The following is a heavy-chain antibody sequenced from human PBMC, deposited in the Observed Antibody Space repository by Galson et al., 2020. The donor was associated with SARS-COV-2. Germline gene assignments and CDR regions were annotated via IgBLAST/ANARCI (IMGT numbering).Heavy chain of an antibody. CDR2: IYYSGST. Sequence: ETSETLSLTCTVSGASISSGGYYWSWIRQHPGKGLEWFGYIYYSGSTYYNPSPKSRVTISVDTSKNQFSLKLGSVTAADTAVYYCARSRKTMIVVDAFDIWGQGTMVTVSS. CDR1: GASISSGGYY. V-gene: IGHV4-31*03. CDR3: ARSRKTMIVVDAFDI. D-gene: IGHD3-22*01. J-gene: IGHJ3*02.